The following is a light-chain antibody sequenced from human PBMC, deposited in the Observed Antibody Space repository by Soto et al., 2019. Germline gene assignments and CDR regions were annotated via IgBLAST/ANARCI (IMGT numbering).Light chain of an antibody. J-gene: IGKJ2*01. V-gene: IGKV4-1*01. CDR3: QQYYSTPYT. Sequence: DIVMTQSPDSLAVSLGERATINCKSSQSVLYSSNNKNYLAWYQLKPGQPPKLLIYWASSRQLGVPDRFSGSGTGADFTLTISSLQAEDVAVYYFQQYYSTPYTFGQGTKLEIK. CDR2: WAS. CDR1: QSVLYSSNNKNY.